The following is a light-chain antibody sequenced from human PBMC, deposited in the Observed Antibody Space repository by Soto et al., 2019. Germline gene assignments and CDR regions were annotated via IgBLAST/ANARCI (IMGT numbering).Light chain of an antibody. CDR3: LTYNRGLWT. CDR2: AAS. Sequence: DIQMTQSPSSLSASVGDRVTFTCRASRDITNHLAWYQQKPGKVPKLLIYAASTLQSGVPSRFSGSGSGTDFTLTISSLQPEDVATCFCLTYNRGLWTFGHDNKVEIK. J-gene: IGKJ1*01. V-gene: IGKV1-27*01. CDR1: RDITNH.